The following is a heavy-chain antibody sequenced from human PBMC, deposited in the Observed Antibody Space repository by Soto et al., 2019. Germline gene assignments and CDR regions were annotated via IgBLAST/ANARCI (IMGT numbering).Heavy chain of an antibody. Sequence: QVQLVQSGAEVKKPGSSVKVSCKASGGTFSSYAISWVRQAPGQGLEWMGGIIPIFGTANYAQKFQGRVTITADESTSTAYMELSSLRSEDTAVYYCARGSGGSSTLPKYYYGMDVWGQGTTVTVSS. V-gene: IGHV1-69*01. CDR2: IIPIFGTA. D-gene: IGHD2-15*01. CDR3: ARGSGGSSTLPKYYYGMDV. J-gene: IGHJ6*02. CDR1: GGTFSSYA.